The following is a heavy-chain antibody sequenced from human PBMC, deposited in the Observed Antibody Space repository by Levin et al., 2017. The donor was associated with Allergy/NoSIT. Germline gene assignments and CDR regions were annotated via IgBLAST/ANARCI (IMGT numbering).Heavy chain of an antibody. J-gene: IGHJ3*02. Sequence: SCAASGFTFSSYAMSWVRQAPGKGLQWVSSTSGSGGSTYYADSVKGRFTISRDNSKNTLFLQMSSLRAEDTAVYYCAKDKKFYGSGTYIDSFDIWGQGTMVTVSS. V-gene: IGHV3-23*01. CDR3: AKDKKFYGSGTYIDSFDI. CDR1: GFTFSSYA. CDR2: TSGSGGST. D-gene: IGHD3-10*01.